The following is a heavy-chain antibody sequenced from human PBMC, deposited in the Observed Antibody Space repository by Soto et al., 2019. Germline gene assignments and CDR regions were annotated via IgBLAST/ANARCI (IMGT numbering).Heavy chain of an antibody. Sequence: QVQLQESGPGLVKPSGTLSLTCAVSSGSISSSNWWSWVRQPPGKGLEWIGEIYHSGSTNYNPSLKGRFTISVDKSKNQFTLKLSSVTAAATAVYYCARGWGIAVAGTRRYYFDFWGQGTLVTVSS. CDR1: SGSISSSNW. J-gene: IGHJ4*02. D-gene: IGHD6-19*01. CDR3: ARGWGIAVAGTRRYYFDF. CDR2: IYHSGST. V-gene: IGHV4-4*02.